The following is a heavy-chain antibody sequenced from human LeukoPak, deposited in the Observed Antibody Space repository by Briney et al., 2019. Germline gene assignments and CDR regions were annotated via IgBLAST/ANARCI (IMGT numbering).Heavy chain of an antibody. CDR1: GGSISSYY. V-gene: IGHV4-4*07. CDR3: ARRCVVGTTYCGLDY. Sequence: KPSETLSLTCTVSGGSISSYYWSWIRQPAGKGLEWIGRIYTSGSTNYNPSLKSRVTMSVDTSKNQFSLKLSSVTAADTAVYYCARRCVVGTTYCGLDYWGQGTQVTVSS. D-gene: IGHD2-21*01. CDR2: IYTSGST. J-gene: IGHJ4*02.